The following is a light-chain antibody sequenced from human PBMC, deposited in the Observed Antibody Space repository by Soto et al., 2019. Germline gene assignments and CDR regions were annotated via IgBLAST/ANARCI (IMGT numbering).Light chain of an antibody. CDR3: QQRGNRPPWT. CDR1: QSVGKY. V-gene: IGKV3-11*01. CDR2: DAS. J-gene: IGKJ1*01. Sequence: EIVMTQSPATLSLSPGERATLSCRASQSVGKYLVWYQQKPGQAPRLLIYDASNRATGIPARFSGSGSGTDFTLTISSLEPKDLAVYYCQQRGNRPPWTFGQGTKVEIK.